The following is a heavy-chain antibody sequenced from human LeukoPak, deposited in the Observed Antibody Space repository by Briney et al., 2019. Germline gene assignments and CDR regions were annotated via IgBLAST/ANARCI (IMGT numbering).Heavy chain of an antibody. CDR1: GFTFSSYW. V-gene: IGHV3-74*01. J-gene: IGHJ5*02. CDR2: INSDGSST. CDR3: ASSVAGTVGWFDP. D-gene: IGHD6-19*01. Sequence: GGSLRLSCAASGFTFSSYWMHWVRQAPGKGLAWVSRINSDGSSTSYADSVKGRFTISRDNAKNTLYLQMNSLRAEDTAVYYCASSVAGTVGWFDPWGQGTLDTVSS.